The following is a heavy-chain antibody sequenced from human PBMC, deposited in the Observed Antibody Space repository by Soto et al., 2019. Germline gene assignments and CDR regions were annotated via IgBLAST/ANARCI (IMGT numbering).Heavy chain of an antibody. CDR1: GGSITSSGYY. J-gene: IGHJ4*02. D-gene: IGHD2-2*01. CDR3: ARGGGSTKVDY. Sequence: QVQLQESGPGLVKPSQTLSLTCTVSGGSITSSGYYWSWIRQHPGEGLEWIGFTSNSGSTSYNPSLKSRVTISVDTSSNQFSPNLKSVTAADTAVYYCARGGGSTKVDYWGQGTLVTVSP. V-gene: IGHV4-31*03. CDR2: TSNSGST.